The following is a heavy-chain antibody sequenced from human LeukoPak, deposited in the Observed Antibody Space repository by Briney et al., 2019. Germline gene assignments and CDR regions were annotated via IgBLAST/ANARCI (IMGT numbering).Heavy chain of an antibody. Sequence: ASVKVSCKASGYTFTGYYMHWVRQAPGQGLEWMGRIIPILGIANYAQKFQGRVTITADKSTSTAYMELSSLRSEDTAVYYCARDPDYYDSSGYSDYWGQGTLVTVSS. D-gene: IGHD3-22*01. V-gene: IGHV1-69*04. CDR2: IIPILGIA. J-gene: IGHJ4*02. CDR1: GYTFTGYY. CDR3: ARDPDYYDSSGYSDY.